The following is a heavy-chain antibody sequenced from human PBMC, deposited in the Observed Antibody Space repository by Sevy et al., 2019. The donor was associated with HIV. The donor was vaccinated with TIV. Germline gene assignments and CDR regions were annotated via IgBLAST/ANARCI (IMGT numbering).Heavy chain of an antibody. CDR1: GFTFSNYA. CDR2: VSGSGGKT. CDR3: ATHRRRVGYSYGAFDI. D-gene: IGHD4-4*01. J-gene: IGHJ3*02. Sequence: GGSLRLSCAASGFTFSNYALSWVRQAPGKGLEWVSAVSGSGGKTYYADSVKGRFTISRDTSNNTLFLHMNSLRAEDTAVYYCATHRRRVGYSYGAFDIWGQRTMVTVSS. V-gene: IGHV3-23*01.